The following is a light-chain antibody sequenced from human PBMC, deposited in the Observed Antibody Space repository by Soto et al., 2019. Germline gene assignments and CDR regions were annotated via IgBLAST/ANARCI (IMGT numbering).Light chain of an antibody. CDR1: QSVSTN. CDR2: GAS. J-gene: IGKJ1*01. V-gene: IGKV3-15*01. CDR3: QQYNKWPPGT. Sequence: EILMTQSPATLSVSPGERATLSCRASQSVSTNLAWYQQTPGQAPRLLMYGASTRATGIPARFSGSGSGTEFTLTISSLQSEDLAVYYCQQYNKWPPGTFGQGTKVEI.